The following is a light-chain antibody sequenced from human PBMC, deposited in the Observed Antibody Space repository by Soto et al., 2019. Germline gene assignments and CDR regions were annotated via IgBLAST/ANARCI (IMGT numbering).Light chain of an antibody. CDR1: QSVSSNY. CDR2: AAS. V-gene: IGKV3-20*01. J-gene: IGKJ2*01. Sequence: EIVLTQSPGTLSLSPGERATLSCRASQSVSSNYFAWYQQKPGQAPRLLIYAASSRATGIPERFSGSGSGTDFTLTISRLEPEDFAVYYCQQYGSSPRYTFGQGTKVDIK. CDR3: QQYGSSPRYT.